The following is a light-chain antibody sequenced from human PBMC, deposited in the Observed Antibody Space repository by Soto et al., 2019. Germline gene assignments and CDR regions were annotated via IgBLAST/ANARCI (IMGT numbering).Light chain of an antibody. J-gene: IGLJ2*01. CDR3: SAWDDRLNGQV. CDR1: SSTIGSNT. V-gene: IGLV1-44*01. Sequence: QLVLTQPPSASGTPGQRVTISCSGSSSTIGSNTVNWYPQLPGTDPTLLIYSNNQRPSWVPDRFSGSKSGTSAALAISGLQSEDEAAYYCSAWDDRLNGQVFGGGTKVTVL. CDR2: SNN.